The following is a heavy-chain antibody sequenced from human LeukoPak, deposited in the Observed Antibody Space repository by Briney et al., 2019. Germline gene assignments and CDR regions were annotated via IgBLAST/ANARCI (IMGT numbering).Heavy chain of an antibody. Sequence: GRSLRLSCAASGFTFSSYAMHWVRQAPGKGLEWVAVISYDGSNKYYADSVKGRFTSSRDNSKNTLYLQMNSLRAEATAVYYCAREARWGAFDIWGQGTMVTVSS. CDR2: ISYDGSNK. CDR3: AREARWGAFDI. CDR1: GFTFSSYA. J-gene: IGHJ3*02. D-gene: IGHD3-16*01. V-gene: IGHV3-30-3*01.